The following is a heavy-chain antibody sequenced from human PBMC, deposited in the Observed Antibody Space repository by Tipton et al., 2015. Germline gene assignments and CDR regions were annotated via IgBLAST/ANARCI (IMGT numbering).Heavy chain of an antibody. V-gene: IGHV4-61*01. CDR1: GCSVSSGFYY. CDR3: ARGQDETTSGEYFTH. J-gene: IGHJ1*01. CDR2: IFIPGST. D-gene: IGHD2/OR15-2a*01. Sequence: TLSLTCSVSGCSVSSGFYYWTWIRQPPGKGLEWIGYIFIPGSTNFNPSLRSRFTISVDTSKNQFSLQLLSETAADTAVYYGARGQDETTSGEYFTHWGQGTLVTVSS.